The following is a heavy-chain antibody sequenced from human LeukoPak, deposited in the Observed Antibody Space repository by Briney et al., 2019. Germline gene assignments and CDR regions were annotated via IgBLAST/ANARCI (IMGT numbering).Heavy chain of an antibody. CDR1: GFTFSSYA. CDR3: AKAFRIVGATSDGYWYDY. Sequence: PGGSLRLSCAASGFTFSSYAMSWVRQVPGKGLEWVSAISGSGGSTYYADSVKGRFTISRDNSKNTLYLQMNSLRAEDTAVYYCAKAFRIVGATSDGYWYDYWGQGTLVTLSS. CDR2: ISGSGGST. D-gene: IGHD1-26*01. J-gene: IGHJ4*02. V-gene: IGHV3-23*01.